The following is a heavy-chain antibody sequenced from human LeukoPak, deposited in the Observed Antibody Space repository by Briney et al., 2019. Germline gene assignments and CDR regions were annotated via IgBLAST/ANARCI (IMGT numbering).Heavy chain of an antibody. CDR1: GFSLSTSGVG. CDR3: ARTRVSGAYDY. Sequence: SGPTLVNPTQTLTLTCTFSGFSLSTSGVGVGWIRRPPGKALEWLALIYWDDDKRYIPSLKSRLTITKDTSKNQAVLTMTNMDPVDTATYFCARTRVSGAYDYWGQGTLVAVSS. V-gene: IGHV2-5*02. D-gene: IGHD7-27*01. J-gene: IGHJ4*02. CDR2: IYWDDDK.